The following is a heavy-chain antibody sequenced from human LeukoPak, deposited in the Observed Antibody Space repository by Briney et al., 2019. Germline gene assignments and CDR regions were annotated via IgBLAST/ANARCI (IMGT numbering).Heavy chain of an antibody. CDR2: INWNGGRT. V-gene: IGHV3-20*04. D-gene: IGHD4-17*01. CDR3: ASPPAVTTHY. J-gene: IGHJ4*02. Sequence: GGSLRLSCAASGFTFDDYGMSWVRQGPGKGLEWVSGINWNGGRTGYADSVKGRFTISRDNAKNSLYLQMNSLRAEDTAVYYCASPPAVTTHYWGQGTLVTVSS. CDR1: GFTFDDYG.